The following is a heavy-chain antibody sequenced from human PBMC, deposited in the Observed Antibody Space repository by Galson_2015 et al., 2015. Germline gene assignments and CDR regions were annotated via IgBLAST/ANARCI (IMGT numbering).Heavy chain of an antibody. D-gene: IGHD3-10*01. CDR2: IIPIYGTT. CDR1: GGTFSSHA. J-gene: IGHJ6*03. Sequence: SVKVSCKASGGTFSSHALNWVRQAPGQGLEWMGGIIPIYGTTNYAPKFLGRVTITADKSTSTAYMEVRSLRSEDTAMYYCARGGFDYYGSENYPPTYYYMDVWGKGTTVTVSS. CDR3: ARGGFDYYGSENYPPTYYYMDV. V-gene: IGHV1-69*06.